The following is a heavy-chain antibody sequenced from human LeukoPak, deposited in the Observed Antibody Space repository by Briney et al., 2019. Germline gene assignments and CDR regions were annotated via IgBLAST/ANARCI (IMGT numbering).Heavy chain of an antibody. CDR1: GGSTSSYY. CDR2: IYTSGST. Sequence: SETLSLTCTVSGGSTSSYYWSWIRQPAGKGLEWIGRIYTSGSTNYNPSLKSRVTMSVDTSKNQFSLKLSSVTAADTAVYYCARDRGIMDLGPIYYYYGMDVWGQGTTVTVSS. D-gene: IGHD3-16*01. CDR3: ARDRGIMDLGPIYYYYGMDV. V-gene: IGHV4-4*07. J-gene: IGHJ6*02.